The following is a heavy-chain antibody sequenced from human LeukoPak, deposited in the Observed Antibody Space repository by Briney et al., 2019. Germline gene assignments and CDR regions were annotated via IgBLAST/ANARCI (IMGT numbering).Heavy chain of an antibody. CDR2: INHSGST. V-gene: IGHV4-34*09. Sequence: SETLSLTCAVYGGSFSGYYWSWIRQPPGKGLEWIGEINHSGSTNYNPSLKSRVTISVDTSKNQFSLKLSSVTAADTAVYYCASSDGYNFGYWGQGTLVTVSS. J-gene: IGHJ4*02. D-gene: IGHD5-24*01. CDR3: ASSDGYNFGY. CDR1: GGSFSGYY.